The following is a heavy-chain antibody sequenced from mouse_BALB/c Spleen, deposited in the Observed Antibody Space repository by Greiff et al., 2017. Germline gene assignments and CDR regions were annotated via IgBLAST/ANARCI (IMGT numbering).Heavy chain of an antibody. CDR1: GYSFTGYY. Sequence: LVKTGASVKISCKASGYSFTGYYMHWVKQSHGKSLEWIGYISCYNGATSYNQKFKGKATFTVDTSSSTAYMQFNSLTSEDSAVYYCARGDYRYDWYFDVWGAGTTVTVSS. J-gene: IGHJ1*01. D-gene: IGHD2-14*01. CDR2: ISCYNGAT. CDR3: ARGDYRYDWYFDV. V-gene: IGHV1S34*01.